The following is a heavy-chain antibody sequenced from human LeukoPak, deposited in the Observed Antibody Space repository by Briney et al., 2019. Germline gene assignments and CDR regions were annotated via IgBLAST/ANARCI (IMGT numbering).Heavy chain of an antibody. CDR2: INHSGST. CDR1: GGSFSGYY. V-gene: IGHV4-34*01. J-gene: IGHJ6*03. D-gene: IGHD3-3*01. CDR3: ARGYRGGRFLEWLPYYYYMDV. Sequence: SETLSLTCAVYGGSFSGYYWSWICQPPGKGLEWIGEINHSGSTNYNPSLKSRVTISVDTSKNQFSLKLSSVTAADTAVYYCARGYRGGRFLEWLPYYYYMDVWGKGTTVTVSS.